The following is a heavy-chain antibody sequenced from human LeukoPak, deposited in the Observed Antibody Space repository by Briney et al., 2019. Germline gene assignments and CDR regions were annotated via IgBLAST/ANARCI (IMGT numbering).Heavy chain of an antibody. CDR1: GFTLSSIY. J-gene: IGHJ6*02. CDR3: ARDGRSGWYAWDV. D-gene: IGHD6-19*01. CDR2: IYNDGNT. V-gene: IGHV3-53*01. Sequence: RSLRLSCAASGFTLSSIYISWGRQAAGQGLGWVSVIYNDGNTYYADSVKGRFTISRDKSKNTVYLQMNSLRAEDTAFYYCARDGRSGWYAWDVWGQGTTVTVSS.